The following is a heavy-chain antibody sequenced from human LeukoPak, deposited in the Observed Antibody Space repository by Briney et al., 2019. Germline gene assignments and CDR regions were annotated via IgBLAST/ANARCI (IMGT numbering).Heavy chain of an antibody. D-gene: IGHD1-26*01. CDR2: ISDSGGST. CDR3: AEESPQVVGGTTAFDI. CDR1: GFTFRSYA. J-gene: IGHJ3*02. V-gene: IGHV3-23*01. Sequence: PGGSLPLPHGACGFTFRSYALSWVGQAPGKGLEWVSAISDSGGSTYYADSVKGRLTISRDNSKNTLYLQMNSLRAEDTAVYYCAEESPQVVGGTTAFDIWGQGTLVTVSS.